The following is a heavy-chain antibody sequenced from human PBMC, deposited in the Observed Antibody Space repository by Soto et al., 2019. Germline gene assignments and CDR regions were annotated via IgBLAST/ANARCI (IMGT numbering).Heavy chain of an antibody. CDR3: AREGTTETFLVKRENYYYDYGMDV. D-gene: IGHD4-4*01. V-gene: IGHV4-4*07. Sequence: QVQLQESGPGLVKPSETLSLTCTVSGGSISSYYWSWIRQPAGTGLEWIGRIYTSGSTNYNPSLKSRFTMSVDTSKNQFSLKLSSVTAADTAVYYCAREGTTETFLVKRENYYYDYGMDVCGQGTTVTVSS. J-gene: IGHJ6*02. CDR2: IYTSGST. CDR1: GGSISSYY.